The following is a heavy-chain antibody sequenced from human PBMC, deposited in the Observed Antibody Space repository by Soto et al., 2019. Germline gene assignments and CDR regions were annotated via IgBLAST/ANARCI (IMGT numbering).Heavy chain of an antibody. Sequence: GGSLRLSCAASGFTVSSNYMSWVRQAPGKGLEWVSVIYSGGSTYYADSVKGRFTISRDNSKNTLYLQMNSLRAEDTAVYYCARDPRRGPMGGRVVPAADGDYYYYYGMDVWGQGTTVTVSS. CDR1: GFTVSSNY. J-gene: IGHJ6*02. CDR3: ARDPRRGPMGGRVVPAADGDYYYYYGMDV. CDR2: IYSGGST. V-gene: IGHV3-53*01. D-gene: IGHD2-2*01.